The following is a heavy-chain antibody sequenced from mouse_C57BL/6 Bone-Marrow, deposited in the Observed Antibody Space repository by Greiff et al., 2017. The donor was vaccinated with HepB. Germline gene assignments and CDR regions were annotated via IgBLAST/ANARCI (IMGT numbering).Heavy chain of an antibody. J-gene: IGHJ2*01. V-gene: IGHV5-17*01. Sequence: EVKLVESGGGLVKPGGSLKLSCAASGFTFSDYGMHWVRQAPEKGLEWVAYISSGSSTIYYADTVKGRFTTSRDNAKNTLFLQMTSLRSEDTAMYYCARPSLGRRNYFDYWGQGTTLTVSS. CDR2: ISSGSSTI. CDR1: GFTFSDYG. CDR3: ARPSLGRRNYFDY. D-gene: IGHD4-1*01.